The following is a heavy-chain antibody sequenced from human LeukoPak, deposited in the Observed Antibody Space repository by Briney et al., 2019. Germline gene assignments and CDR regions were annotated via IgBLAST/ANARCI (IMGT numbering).Heavy chain of an antibody. V-gene: IGHV4-39*07. Sequence: SETLSPTCAVSGGSISSSNSYWDWIRQPPGGGLEWIGAISYSGSTYYSPSLKSRVTISLDTSKNQVSLKLSSVTAADTAVYYCARGSSPFDYWGQGTLVTVSS. CDR3: ARGSSPFDY. CDR1: GGSISSSNSY. J-gene: IGHJ4*02. CDR2: ISYSGST.